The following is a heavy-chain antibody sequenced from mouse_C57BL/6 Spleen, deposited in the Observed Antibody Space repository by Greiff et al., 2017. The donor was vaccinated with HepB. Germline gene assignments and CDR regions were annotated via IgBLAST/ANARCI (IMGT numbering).Heavy chain of an antibody. Sequence: VQLQQPGAELVRPGSSVKLSCKASGYTFTSYWMDWVKQRPGQGLEWIGNIYPSDSETHYNQKFKDKATLTVDKSSSTAYMQLSSLTSEDSAVYYCARDGGRRGGFAYWGQGTLVTVSA. J-gene: IGHJ3*01. CDR2: IYPSDSET. V-gene: IGHV1-61*01. CDR3: ARDGGRRGGFAY. D-gene: IGHD2-12*01. CDR1: GYTFTSYW.